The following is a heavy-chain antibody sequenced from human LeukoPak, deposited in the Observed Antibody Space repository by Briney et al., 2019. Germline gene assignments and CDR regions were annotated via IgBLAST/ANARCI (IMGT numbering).Heavy chain of an antibody. V-gene: IGHV3-23*01. CDR3: AKDGMYYGFLTGHNYFDY. J-gene: IGHJ4*02. CDR2: ITGSSGRT. Sequence: PGGSLRLSCAASGFTFSSYAMNWVRQAPGKGLEWVSGITGSSGRTYYADSVKGRFTISRDNSKNTLYLQMNSLRADDTAVYYCAKDGMYYGFLTGHNYFDYWGQGTLVTVSS. CDR1: GFTFSSYA. D-gene: IGHD3-9*01.